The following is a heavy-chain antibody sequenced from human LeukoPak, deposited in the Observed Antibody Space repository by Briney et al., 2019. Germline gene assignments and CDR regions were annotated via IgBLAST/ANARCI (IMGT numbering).Heavy chain of an antibody. CDR3: ARDTYYHYYDSSGYYIDY. V-gene: IGHV3-33*01. Sequence: GGSLRLSCAASGFTFSSYGMHWVRQAPGKGLEWVAVIWYDGSNKYYADSVKGRFTISRDNSKNTLCLQMNSLRAEDTAVYYCARDTYYHYYDSSGYYIDYWGQGTLVTVSS. CDR1: GFTFSSYG. CDR2: IWYDGSNK. J-gene: IGHJ4*02. D-gene: IGHD3-22*01.